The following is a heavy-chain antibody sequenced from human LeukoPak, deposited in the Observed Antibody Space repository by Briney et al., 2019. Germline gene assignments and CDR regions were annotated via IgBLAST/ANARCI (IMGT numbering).Heavy chain of an antibody. V-gene: IGHV3-21*01. CDR1: GFTFSSYN. CDR2: ISSSSSYI. J-gene: IGHJ4*02. CDR3: ARVGDDYYDGSGYSDY. Sequence: GGSLRLSCAASGFTFSSYNMKWVRQAPGKGLEWVSSISSSSSYINYADSVKGRFTISRDNAKNSLYLRMNSLRAEDTAVYYCARVGDDYYDGSGYSDYWGQGTLVTVSS. D-gene: IGHD3-22*01.